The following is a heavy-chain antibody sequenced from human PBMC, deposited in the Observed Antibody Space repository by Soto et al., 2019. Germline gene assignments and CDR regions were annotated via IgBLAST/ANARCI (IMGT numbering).Heavy chain of an antibody. J-gene: IGHJ1*01. CDR3: ARIPRYSFPTSDPLDN. CDR2: IIPIFGTT. CDR1: GGTFNTYT. D-gene: IGHD1-26*01. Sequence: SVKVSCKASGGTFNTYTFSWVRQAPGQGLEWMGSIIPIFGTTHYAQSFQGRLSITADQSSTTTYMELRSLTSHDTALYYCARIPRYSFPTSDPLDNWGQGTLVTVSS. V-gene: IGHV1-69*13.